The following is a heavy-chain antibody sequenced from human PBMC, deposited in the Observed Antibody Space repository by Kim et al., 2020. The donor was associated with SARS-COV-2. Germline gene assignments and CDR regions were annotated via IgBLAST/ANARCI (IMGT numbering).Heavy chain of an antibody. V-gene: IGHV1-69*13. CDR3: ASREEHADYDILTGSYSVDAFDI. J-gene: IGHJ3*02. CDR1: GGTFSSYA. CDR2: IIPIFGTA. Sequence: SVKVSCKASGGTFSSYAISWVRQAPGQGLEWMGGIIPIFGTANYAQKFQGRVTITADESTSTAYMELSSLRSEDTAVYYCASREEHADYDILTGSYSVDAFDIWGQGTMVTVSS. D-gene: IGHD3-9*01.